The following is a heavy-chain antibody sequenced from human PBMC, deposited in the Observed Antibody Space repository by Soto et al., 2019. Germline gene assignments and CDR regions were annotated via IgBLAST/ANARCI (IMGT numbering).Heavy chain of an antibody. D-gene: IGHD1-26*01. Sequence: EVRLVESGGGLVQRGESLRLSCAASGFTFSTYAMSWVRQAPGKRLEWVSDISGASDNIMYPASVKGRFTISRDNAKNTVYLQMNSLRAEDTAIYYCAKRAGTYGSAFDMWGQGTMVTVSS. CDR2: ISGASDNI. V-gene: IGHV3-23*04. CDR1: GFTFSTYA. CDR3: AKRAGTYGSAFDM. J-gene: IGHJ3*02.